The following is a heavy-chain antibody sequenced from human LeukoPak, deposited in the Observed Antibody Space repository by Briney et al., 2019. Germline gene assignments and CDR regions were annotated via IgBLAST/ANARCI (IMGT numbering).Heavy chain of an antibody. J-gene: IGHJ4*02. V-gene: IGHV3-23*01. Sequence: GGSLRLSCASSGFTFSSYAMSWVRQAPGKGLEWVSTISDSGGSTYYADSVKGRFTISRDNSKNTLYLQMNSLRAEDTAVYYCAKDSIAAPGTIPFFDYWGQGTLVTVSS. CDR3: AKDSIAAPGTIPFFDY. CDR2: ISDSGGST. CDR1: GFTFSSYA. D-gene: IGHD6-13*01.